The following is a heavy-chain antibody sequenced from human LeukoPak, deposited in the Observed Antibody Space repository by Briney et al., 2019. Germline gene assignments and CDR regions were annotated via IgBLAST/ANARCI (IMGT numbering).Heavy chain of an antibody. D-gene: IGHD6-19*01. V-gene: IGHV3-30*04. CDR1: GFTFSSYA. J-gene: IGHJ4*02. Sequence: GRSLRLSCAASGFTFSSYAMHWVRQAPGKGLEWVAVISYDGSNKYYADSVKDRFTISRDNSKNTLYLQMNSLRAEDTAVYYCARVKSRGWDPTGYFDYWGQGTLVTVSS. CDR3: ARVKSRGWDPTGYFDY. CDR2: ISYDGSNK.